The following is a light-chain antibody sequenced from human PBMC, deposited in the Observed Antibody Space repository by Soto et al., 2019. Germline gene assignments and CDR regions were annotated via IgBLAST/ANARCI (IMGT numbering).Light chain of an antibody. V-gene: IGLV1-40*01. CDR1: SSNIGAGYD. Sequence: QPVLTQPPSVSGAPGQRVTISCTGSSSNIGAGYDVHWYQQFPGTAPKLLIYENKNRPSGVPDRFSGSKSGASASLAITGLQAEDEADYYCQSYDTSLSGYVVFGGGTKLTVL. CDR2: ENK. J-gene: IGLJ2*01. CDR3: QSYDTSLSGYVV.